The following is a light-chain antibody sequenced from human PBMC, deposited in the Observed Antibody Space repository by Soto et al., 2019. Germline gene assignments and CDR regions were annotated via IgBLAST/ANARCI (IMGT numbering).Light chain of an antibody. J-gene: IGLJ2*01. Sequence: QSVLTQPPSVSAAPGHQVTISCSGTSSNIGNNYVSWYQQLPGTAPKLLIYDNNKRPSGIPDRFSGSKSGTSATLGITGLQTGDEADYYCGTWDGSLTAVVFGGGTKVTVL. V-gene: IGLV1-51*01. CDR3: GTWDGSLTAVV. CDR1: SSNIGNNY. CDR2: DNN.